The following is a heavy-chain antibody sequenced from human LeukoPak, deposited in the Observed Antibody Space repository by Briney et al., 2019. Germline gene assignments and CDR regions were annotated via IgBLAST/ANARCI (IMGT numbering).Heavy chain of an antibody. V-gene: IGHV1-18*01. CDR2: ISAYNGNT. Sequence: GASVKVSCKASGYTFTSYGISWVRQAPGQGLEWMGWISAYNGNTNYAQKLQGRVTMTTDPSTSTAYMELRSLRSDDTAVYYCARDHGSSWYLSRAFDIWGQGTVVTVSS. D-gene: IGHD6-13*01. CDR3: ARDHGSSWYLSRAFDI. CDR1: GYTFTSYG. J-gene: IGHJ3*02.